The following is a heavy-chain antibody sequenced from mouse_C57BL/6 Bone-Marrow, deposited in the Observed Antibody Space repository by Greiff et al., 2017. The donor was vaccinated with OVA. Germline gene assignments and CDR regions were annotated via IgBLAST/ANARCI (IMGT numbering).Heavy chain of an antibody. V-gene: IGHV14-4*01. D-gene: IGHD1-1*01. CDR3: TYGSSPNYFDY. CDR1: GFNIKDDY. J-gene: IGHJ2*01. Sequence: EVKLMESGAELVRPGASVKLSCTASGFNIKDDYMHWVKQRPEQGLEWIGWIDPENGDTEYASKFQGKATITADTSSNTAYLQLSSLTSEDTAVYYCTYGSSPNYFDYWGQGTTLTVSS. CDR2: IDPENGDT.